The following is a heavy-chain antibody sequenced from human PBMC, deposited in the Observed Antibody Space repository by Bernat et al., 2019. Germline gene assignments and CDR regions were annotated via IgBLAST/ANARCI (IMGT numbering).Heavy chain of an antibody. CDR2: IYYSGST. CDR3: ARQGGVGGATSR. Sequence: QLQLQESGPGLVKPSETLSLTCTVSGGSISSSTYYWGWIRQPPGKGLEWIGSIYYSGSTYYNPSLKSRVTISVDTSKNQYSLKLNSVTAADAAVYYCARQGGVGGATSRWGQGTLVTVSS. V-gene: IGHV4-39*01. D-gene: IGHD1-26*01. CDR1: GGSISSSTYY. J-gene: IGHJ4*02.